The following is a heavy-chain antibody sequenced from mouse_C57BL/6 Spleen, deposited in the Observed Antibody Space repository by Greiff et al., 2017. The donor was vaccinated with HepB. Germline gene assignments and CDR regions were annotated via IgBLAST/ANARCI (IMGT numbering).Heavy chain of an antibody. CDR2: INYDGSST. CDR3: AREIYYGNYVDY. V-gene: IGHV5-16*01. J-gene: IGHJ2*01. CDR1: GFTFSDYS. D-gene: IGHD2-1*01. Sequence: EVKLVESEGGLVQPGSSMKLSCTASGFTFSDYSMAWVRQVPEKGLEWVANINYDGSSTYYLDSLKSRFIISRDNAKNILYLQMSSLKSEDTATYYCAREIYYGNYVDYWGQGTTLTVSS.